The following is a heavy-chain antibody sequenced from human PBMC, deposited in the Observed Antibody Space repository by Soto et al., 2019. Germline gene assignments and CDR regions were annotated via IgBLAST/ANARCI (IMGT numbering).Heavy chain of an antibody. CDR3: ARARNGDYYSYGMDV. V-gene: IGHV3-66*01. D-gene: IGHD1-1*01. CDR1: GFTVSSNY. J-gene: IGHJ6*02. Sequence: EVQLVESGGGLVQPGGSLRLSCAASGFTVSSNYMSWVRQAPGKGLEWVSVTYSGGSTYYADSVKGRFTISRDNSKNTLYLQMNSLRAEDTAVYYCARARNGDYYSYGMDVWGQGTTVTVSS. CDR2: TYSGGST.